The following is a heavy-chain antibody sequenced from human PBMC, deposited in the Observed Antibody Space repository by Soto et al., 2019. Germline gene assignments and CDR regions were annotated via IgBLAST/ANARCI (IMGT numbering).Heavy chain of an antibody. CDR2: ISYDGSNK. V-gene: IGHV3-30*18. CDR3: AKDQGSSGYGPLDY. D-gene: IGHD3-22*01. J-gene: IGHJ4*02. CDR1: GFTFSSYG. Sequence: PGGSLRLSCAASGFTFSSYGMHWVRQAPGKGLEWVAVISYDGSNKYYADSVKGRSTISRDNSKNTLYLQMNSLRAEDTAVYYCAKDQGSSGYGPLDYWGQGTLVTVSS.